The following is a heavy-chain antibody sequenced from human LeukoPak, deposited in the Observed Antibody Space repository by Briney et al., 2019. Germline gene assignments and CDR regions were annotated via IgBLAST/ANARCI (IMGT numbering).Heavy chain of an antibody. CDR1: GGSISSSSYY. CDR3: ARLSVIPPNDAFDL. Sequence: SETLSLTCTVSGGSISSSSYYWGWIRQPPGKGLEWIGSIFYSGNTHYSPSLKSRVTLSLDTSKTQFSLRLSSVTAADTAVYYCARLSVIPPNDAFDLWGQGTMVTVSS. CDR2: IFYSGNT. J-gene: IGHJ3*01. D-gene: IGHD2-2*01. V-gene: IGHV4-39*07.